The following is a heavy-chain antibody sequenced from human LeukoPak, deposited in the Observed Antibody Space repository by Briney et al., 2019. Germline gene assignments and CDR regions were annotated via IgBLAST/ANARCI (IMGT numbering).Heavy chain of an antibody. CDR3: AKTAVSWFGENIDY. J-gene: IGHJ4*02. Sequence: PGGSLRLSCAASGFTFSNYEMNWVRQGPGKGLEWVSFISFSGNSIYYADSVKGRFTISRDSSKNTLYLQMNSLRAEDTAVYYCAKTAVSWFGENIDYWGQGTLVTVSS. CDR1: GFTFSNYE. CDR2: ISFSGNSI. D-gene: IGHD3-10*01. V-gene: IGHV3-48*03.